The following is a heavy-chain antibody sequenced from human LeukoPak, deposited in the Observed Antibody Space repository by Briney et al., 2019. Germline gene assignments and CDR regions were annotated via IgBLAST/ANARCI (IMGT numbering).Heavy chain of an antibody. Sequence: GGSLRLSCAASGFTLSSYNMNWVRQAPGKGLEWVSSISSSSSYIYYADSVKGRFTISRDNAKNSLYLQMNSLRAEDTAVYYCASGPITMIVVGSFDYWGQGTLVTVSS. V-gene: IGHV3-21*01. J-gene: IGHJ4*02. CDR2: ISSSSSYI. D-gene: IGHD3-22*01. CDR1: GFTLSSYN. CDR3: ASGPITMIVVGSFDY.